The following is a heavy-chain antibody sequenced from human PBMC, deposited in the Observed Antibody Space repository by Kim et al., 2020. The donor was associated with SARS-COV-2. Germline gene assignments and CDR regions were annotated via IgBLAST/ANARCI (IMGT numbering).Heavy chain of an antibody. D-gene: IGHD2-2*01. CDR3: ASTPRDCSSTSCYHFDY. Sequence: SETLSLTCTVSGGSISSYYWSWIRQHPGKGLERIGFSSYSGFTYYNPSLKSRLSTSVDTSTNQFSLKLTAVTAADTAVYYCASTPRDCSSTSCYHFDYWGQGVLVTVSS. CDR2: SSYSGFT. J-gene: IGHJ4*02. V-gene: IGHV4-59*06. CDR1: GGSISSYY.